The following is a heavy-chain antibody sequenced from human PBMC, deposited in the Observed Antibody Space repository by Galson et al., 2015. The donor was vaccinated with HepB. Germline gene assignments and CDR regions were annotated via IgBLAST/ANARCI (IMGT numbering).Heavy chain of an antibody. CDR1: GYTFTSYG. Sequence: SVKVSCKASGYTFTSYGISWVRQAPGQGLEWMGWISAYNGNTNYAQKLQGRVTMTTDTSTSTAYMELRSLRSDDAAVYYCARDLSLWFGELLYQGIDYWGQGTLVTVSS. CDR3: ARDLSLWFGELLYQGIDY. CDR2: ISAYNGNT. D-gene: IGHD3-10*01. V-gene: IGHV1-18*01. J-gene: IGHJ4*02.